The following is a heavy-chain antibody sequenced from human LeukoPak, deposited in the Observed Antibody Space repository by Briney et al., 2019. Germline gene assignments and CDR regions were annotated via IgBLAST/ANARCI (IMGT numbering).Heavy chain of an antibody. D-gene: IGHD2-15*01. CDR1: GFTFSSYS. Sequence: GGSLRLSCAASGFTFSSYSMNWVRQAPGKGLEWVSYISSSSSTIYYADSVKGRFTISRDNAKNSLYLQMNSLRAEDTAVYYCARARLIGYFDYWGQGTLVTVSS. CDR2: ISSSSSTI. J-gene: IGHJ4*02. V-gene: IGHV3-48*04. CDR3: ARARLIGYFDY.